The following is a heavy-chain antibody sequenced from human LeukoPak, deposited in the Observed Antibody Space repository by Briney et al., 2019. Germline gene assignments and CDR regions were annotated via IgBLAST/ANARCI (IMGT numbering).Heavy chain of an antibody. J-gene: IGHJ6*04. CDR1: GATFSSYA. V-gene: IGHV1-69*01. CDR3: ARDRPPSGYYYGMDV. CDR2: IIPIFGTA. D-gene: IGHD3-10*01. Sequence: GASVKVSCKASGATFSSYAISWVRQAPGHGLEWMGGIIPIFGTANYAQKFQGRVTITADESTSTAYMELSSLRSEDTAVYYCARDRPPSGYYYGMDVWGKGTTVTVSS.